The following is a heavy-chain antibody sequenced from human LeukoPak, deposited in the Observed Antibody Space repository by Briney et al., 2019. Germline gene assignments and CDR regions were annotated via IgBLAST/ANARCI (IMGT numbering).Heavy chain of an antibody. Sequence: EGSLRLSCAVSGFTFSNYGMHWVRQAPGKGLEYVSGISSNGGSTNYANSVKGRFTISRDNSKNTLYLQMGSLRPEDMAVYYCAGRRHYNGGFDYWGQGTLVTVSS. J-gene: IGHJ4*02. V-gene: IGHV3-64*01. CDR3: AGRRHYNGGFDY. CDR2: ISSNGGST. CDR1: GFTFSNYG. D-gene: IGHD5-24*01.